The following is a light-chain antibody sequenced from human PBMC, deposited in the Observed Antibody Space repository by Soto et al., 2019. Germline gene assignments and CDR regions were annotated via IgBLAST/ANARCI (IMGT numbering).Light chain of an antibody. V-gene: IGKV3-20*01. CDR3: HQYGDSSWT. CDR2: RVS. CDR1: QSVSSSS. J-gene: IGKJ1*01. Sequence: IVLTQSPGTLSLSPGERATLSCRASQSVSSSSLAWYQHKPGQAPRLLIYRVSSRAPGTPDRFSGSGSGTDFTLSISRLEPEDFAVYYCHQYGDSSWTFGQGTKVDIK.